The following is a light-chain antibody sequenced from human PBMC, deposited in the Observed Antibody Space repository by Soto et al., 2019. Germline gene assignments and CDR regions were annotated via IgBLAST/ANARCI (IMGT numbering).Light chain of an antibody. Sequence: VLTQSPATLSLSPGERATLSCRASQSIHTSLAWYQQKPGQPPRLVVYDSTLRANGVPDRFGGSRSGTEFTLTIINREPADFAVYYCQQRNVWPPITFGQGTRLEI. CDR3: QQRNVWPPIT. CDR1: QSIHTS. J-gene: IGKJ5*01. CDR2: DST. V-gene: IGKV3-11*01.